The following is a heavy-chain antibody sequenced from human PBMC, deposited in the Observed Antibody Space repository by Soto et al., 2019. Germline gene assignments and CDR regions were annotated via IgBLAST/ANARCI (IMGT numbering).Heavy chain of an antibody. Sequence: ASVKVSCKASGGTFSSYAISWVRQAPGQGLEWMGGIIPIFGTANYAQKFQGRVTITADTSISTAYMELSRLRSDDTAVYYCTRDTVLWFGELFGYYYGMDVWGQGTTVTVSS. CDR3: TRDTVLWFGELFGYYYGMDV. J-gene: IGHJ6*02. CDR2: IIPIFGTA. V-gene: IGHV1-69*06. CDR1: GGTFSSYA. D-gene: IGHD3-10*01.